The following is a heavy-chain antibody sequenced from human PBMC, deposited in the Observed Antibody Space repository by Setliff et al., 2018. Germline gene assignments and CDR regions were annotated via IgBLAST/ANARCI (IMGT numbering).Heavy chain of an antibody. Sequence: LSLTCTVSGGPISSGGYYWSWIRQHPGKGLEWIGYIYYSGSTYYNPSLKSRVTISVDTSKNQFSLKLSSVTAADTAVYYCAREAGYYDSSGPVGVPYYYYMDVWGKGTTVTVSS. CDR3: AREAGYYDSSGPVGVPYYYYMDV. J-gene: IGHJ6*03. CDR2: IYYSGST. CDR1: GGPISSGGYY. D-gene: IGHD3-22*01. V-gene: IGHV4-31*03.